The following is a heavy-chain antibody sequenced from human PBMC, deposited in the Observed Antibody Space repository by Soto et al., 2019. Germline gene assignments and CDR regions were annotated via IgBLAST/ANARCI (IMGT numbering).Heavy chain of an antibody. D-gene: IGHD6-13*01. CDR2: ISGNGGKT. V-gene: IGHV3-23*01. CDR3: ARSGVAAGMVWFDA. J-gene: IGHJ5*02. Sequence: EVQLLESGGALVQPGGSLRLSCAASGFSFSNNAMTWVRQAPGKGLEWVAGISGNGGKTHHADAVKGRFTISRDNSQNTVCLQMISMRVDDTAQYYCARSGVAAGMVWFDAWGQGTPVTVSA. CDR1: GFSFSNNA.